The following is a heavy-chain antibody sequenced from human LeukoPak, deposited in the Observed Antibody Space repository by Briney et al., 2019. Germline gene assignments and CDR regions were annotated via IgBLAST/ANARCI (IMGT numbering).Heavy chain of an antibody. CDR3: ARIYCSSTSCPDY. CDR2: IIPIFGTA. J-gene: IGHJ4*02. D-gene: IGHD2-2*01. CDR1: GGTFSSYA. Sequence: SVKVSCKASGGTFSSYAISWVRQAPGQGLEWMGGIIPIFGTANYAQKFQGRVTITADESTSTAYMELSSLRSEDTAVYYCARIYCSSTSCPDYWGQGTLVTVSS. V-gene: IGHV1-69*13.